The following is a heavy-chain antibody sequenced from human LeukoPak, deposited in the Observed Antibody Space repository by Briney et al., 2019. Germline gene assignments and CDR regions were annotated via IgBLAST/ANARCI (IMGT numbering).Heavy chain of an antibody. CDR1: GYSFTTYW. Sequence: GESLKISCKGSGYSFTTYWISWVRQMPGKGLEWMGIIYPGDSDTRYSPSFQGQVTISADKSISTAYLQWSSLKASDTAMYYCARVPDTVRASRFSSHNRFDPWGQGTLVTVSS. J-gene: IGHJ5*02. CDR2: IYPGDSDT. D-gene: IGHD2-2*01. V-gene: IGHV5-51*01. CDR3: ARVPDTVRASRFSSHNRFDP.